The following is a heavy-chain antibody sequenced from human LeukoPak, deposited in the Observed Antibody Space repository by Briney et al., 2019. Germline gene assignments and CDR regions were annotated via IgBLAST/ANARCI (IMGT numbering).Heavy chain of an antibody. CDR1: GFTFSTYW. CDR3: ARDQMNYYYGSGSYPNWFDP. CDR2: IKRDGTEK. J-gene: IGHJ5*02. Sequence: PGGSPRLSCGSSGFTFSTYWMTWVRQAPGKGPEWVANIKRDGTEKYYMDSVQGRFTISGDNAESSLYLQMSSLRAEDTAVYYCARDQMNYYYGSGSYPNWFDPWGQGTLVTVSS. D-gene: IGHD3-10*01. V-gene: IGHV3-7*01.